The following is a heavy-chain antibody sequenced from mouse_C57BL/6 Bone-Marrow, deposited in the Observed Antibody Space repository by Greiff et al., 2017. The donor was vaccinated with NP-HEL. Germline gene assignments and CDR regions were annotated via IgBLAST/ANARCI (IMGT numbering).Heavy chain of an antibody. J-gene: IGHJ1*03. CDR1: GYTFTSYW. CDR2: INPSSGYT. Sequence: VKVVESGAELAKPGASVKLSCKASGYTFTSYWMHWVKQRPGQGLEWIGYINPSSGYTKYNQKFKDKATLTADKSSSTAYMQLSSLTYEDSAVYYCAPYGSSLYWYFDVWGTGTTVTVSS. CDR3: APYGSSLYWYFDV. V-gene: IGHV1-7*01. D-gene: IGHD1-1*01.